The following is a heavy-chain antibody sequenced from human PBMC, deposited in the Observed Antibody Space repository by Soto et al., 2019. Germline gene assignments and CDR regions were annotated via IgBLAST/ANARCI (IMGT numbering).Heavy chain of an antibody. CDR2: IIPIFGTA. CDR3: AKSIVVVTDYYYGMDV. CDR1: GGTFSSYA. Sequence: GASVKVSCKASGGTFSSYAISWVRQAPGQGLEWMGGIIPIFGTANYAQKFQGRVTITADESTSTAYMELSSLRSEDTAVYYCAKSIVVVTDYYYGMDVWGQGTTVTVSS. D-gene: IGHD3-22*01. J-gene: IGHJ6*02. V-gene: IGHV1-69*13.